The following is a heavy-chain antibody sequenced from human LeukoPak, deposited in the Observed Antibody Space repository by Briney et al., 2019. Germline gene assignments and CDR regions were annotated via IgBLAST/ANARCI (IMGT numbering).Heavy chain of an antibody. CDR2: ISSSSSTI. J-gene: IGHJ4*02. CDR1: GFTFSSYS. Sequence: GGSLRLSCAASGFTFSSYSMNWVRQAPGKGLEWVSYISSSSSTIYYADSVKGRFTISRDNAKNSLYLQMNSLRAEDTAVYYCARGRPLRYCSSTSCRGPFGYWGQGTLVTVSS. D-gene: IGHD2-2*01. CDR3: ARGRPLRYCSSTSCRGPFGY. V-gene: IGHV3-48*01.